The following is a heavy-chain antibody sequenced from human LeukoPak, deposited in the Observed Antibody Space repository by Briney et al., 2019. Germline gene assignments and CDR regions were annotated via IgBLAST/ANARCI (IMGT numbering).Heavy chain of an antibody. J-gene: IGHJ4*02. D-gene: IGHD6-6*01. Sequence: GGSLRLSCAASGFTFSSYAVSWVRQAPGKGLEWVSSINGNSGITYYADSVRGRFTISRDNSKNTLYLQMNSLRAEDTAVYYCARDKYSSSSYYFDYWGQGTLVTVSS. CDR2: INGNSGIT. CDR1: GFTFSSYA. V-gene: IGHV3-23*01. CDR3: ARDKYSSSSYYFDY.